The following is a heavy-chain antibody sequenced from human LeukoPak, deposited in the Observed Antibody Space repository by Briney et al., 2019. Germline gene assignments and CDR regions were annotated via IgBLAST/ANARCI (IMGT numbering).Heavy chain of an antibody. V-gene: IGHV4-59*01. CDR1: GGSISSYY. CDR3: ARTGYRSGTGY. D-gene: IGHD5-18*01. CDR2: IYYSGST. Sequence: SETLSLTCTVSGGSISSYYWSWIRQPPGKGLEWIGYIYYSGSTNYNPSLKSRVTISVDTSKNQFSLKLSSVTAADTAVYYCARTGYRSGTGYWGQGTLVTVSS. J-gene: IGHJ4*02.